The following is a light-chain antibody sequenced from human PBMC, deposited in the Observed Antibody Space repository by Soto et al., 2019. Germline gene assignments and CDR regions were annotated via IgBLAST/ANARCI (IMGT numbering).Light chain of an antibody. V-gene: IGKV1-5*01. CDR2: DAS. J-gene: IGKJ2*01. CDR1: QSISTW. CDR3: QQYNTYPYT. Sequence: DIQMTQSPATLSASIGDRVTITCRASQSISTWLAWYQRKPGKAPNLLIYDASSLERGVPSRFSGSGSGTEFTLTISSLQPDDLATYHCQQYNTYPYTFGPGTKLEI.